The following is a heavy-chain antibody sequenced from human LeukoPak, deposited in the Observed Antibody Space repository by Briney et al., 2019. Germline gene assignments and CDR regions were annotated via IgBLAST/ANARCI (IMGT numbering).Heavy chain of an antibody. D-gene: IGHD1-26*01. CDR3: ARDLGWELPYDAFDI. J-gene: IGHJ3*02. Sequence: PGGSLRLSCAASGFTFSSYWMHWVRQAPGKGLVWVSRINTDGSSTSYADSVKGRFTVSGDNAKNTLYLQMNSLRAEDTAVYYCARDLGWELPYDAFDIWGQGTMVTVSS. CDR1: GFTFSSYW. CDR2: INTDGSST. V-gene: IGHV3-74*01.